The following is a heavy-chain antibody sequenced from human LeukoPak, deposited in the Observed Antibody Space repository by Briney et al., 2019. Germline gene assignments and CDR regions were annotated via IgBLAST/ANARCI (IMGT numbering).Heavy chain of an antibody. J-gene: IGHJ6*03. CDR1: VFTFSSYG. CDR3: ARDPAYGSGGGRYMDV. CDR2: IWYDGSNK. V-gene: IGHV3-33*01. D-gene: IGHD3-10*01. Sequence: PGRSLTLSCAASVFTFSSYGMHWVRQAPGKGLEGVAGIWYDGSNKYYEDSVTGRFTISRDNSKNTLYLQMNRLRAEDTAVYSCARDPAYGSGGGRYMDVWGKGTTVTVSS.